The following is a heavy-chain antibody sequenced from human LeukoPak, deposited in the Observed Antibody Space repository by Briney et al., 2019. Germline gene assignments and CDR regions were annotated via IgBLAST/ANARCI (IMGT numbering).Heavy chain of an antibody. V-gene: IGHV3-21*01. CDR1: GFTFSSYS. CDR3: ARDSRGEYYDILTGYYHGGAFDI. J-gene: IGHJ3*02. D-gene: IGHD3-9*01. Sequence: GGSLRLSCAASGFTFSSYSMNRVRQAPGKGLEWVSSISSSSSYIYYADSVKGRFTISRDNAKNSLYLQMNSLRAEDTAVYYCARDSRGEYYDILTGYYHGGAFDIWGQGTMVTVSS. CDR2: ISSSSSYI.